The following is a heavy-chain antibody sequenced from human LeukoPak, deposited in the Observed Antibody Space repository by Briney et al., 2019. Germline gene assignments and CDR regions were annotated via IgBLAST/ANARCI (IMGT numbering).Heavy chain of an antibody. CDR2: INPSGGST. CDR3: ARGHGSGSYYNSFDY. D-gene: IGHD3-10*01. Sequence: ASVKVSCKASGYTFTSYGISWVRQAPGQGLEWMGIINPSGGSTSYAQKFQGRVTMTRDMSTSTVYMELSSLRSEDTAVYYCARGHGSGSYYNSFDYWGQGTLVTVSS. V-gene: IGHV1-46*01. CDR1: GYTFTSYG. J-gene: IGHJ4*02.